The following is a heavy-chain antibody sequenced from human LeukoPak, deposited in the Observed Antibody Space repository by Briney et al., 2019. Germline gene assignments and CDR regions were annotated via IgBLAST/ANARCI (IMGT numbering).Heavy chain of an antibody. D-gene: IGHD2-2*01. CDR1: GFTFSSYW. V-gene: IGHV3-7*01. J-gene: IGHJ4*02. CDR3: AGLYCSTISCLCFDY. CDR2: IKQDGSEK. Sequence: GGSLRLSCAASGFTFSSYWMSWVRQAPGKGLEWVANIKQDGSEKYSVDSVKGRFTISRDNAKNSLYLQMNSLRGEDTAVYYCAGLYCSTISCLCFDYWGQGTLLTVSS.